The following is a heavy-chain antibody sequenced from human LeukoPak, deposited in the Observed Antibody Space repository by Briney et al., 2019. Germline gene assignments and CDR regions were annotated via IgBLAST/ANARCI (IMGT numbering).Heavy chain of an antibody. J-gene: IGHJ4*02. Sequence: PSQTLSLTCTALSGSISSGGYYWSWIRQPPGKGLEWIGYIYYSGRTNYNPSLKSRVTISVDTTKNQFSLKLSSVTAADTAVYYCATYSSGSTPFFDYWGPGTLVTVSS. V-gene: IGHV4-61*08. CDR1: SGSISSGGYY. CDR3: ATYSSGSTPFFDY. D-gene: IGHD6-19*01. CDR2: IYYSGRT.